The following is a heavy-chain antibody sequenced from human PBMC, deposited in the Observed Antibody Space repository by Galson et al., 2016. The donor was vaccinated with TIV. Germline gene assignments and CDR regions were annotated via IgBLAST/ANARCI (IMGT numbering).Heavy chain of an antibody. J-gene: IGHJ4*02. D-gene: IGHD4-23*01. V-gene: IGHV3-74*01. CDR3: ARGNPGNPNF. Sequence: SLRLSCAASGFTFSNYWMHWVRQSPGEGLIYVSRLNTDGDASDYADSVKGRFTISRDNVKNIVFLQMTALRVEDTAVYYCARGNPGNPNFWGQGTLVTVSS. CDR2: LNTDGDAS. CDR1: GFTFSNYW.